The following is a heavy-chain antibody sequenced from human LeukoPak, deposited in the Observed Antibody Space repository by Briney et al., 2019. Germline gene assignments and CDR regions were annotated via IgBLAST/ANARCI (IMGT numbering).Heavy chain of an antibody. CDR3: ARGGAARPDI. J-gene: IGHJ3*02. D-gene: IGHD6-6*01. Sequence: GQSLRLSCAASGFTFKNYAMSWVRLTPGKGLEWVSAISGSDSGTYYADSVRGRFTISRDNAKNSLYLQMNSLRAEDTAVYYCARGGAARPDIWGQGTMVTVSS. CDR1: GFTFKNYA. CDR2: ISGSDSGT. V-gene: IGHV3-23*01.